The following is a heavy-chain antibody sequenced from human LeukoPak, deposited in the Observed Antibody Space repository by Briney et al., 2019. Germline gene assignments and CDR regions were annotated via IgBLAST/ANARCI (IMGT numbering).Heavy chain of an antibody. D-gene: IGHD3-10*01. CDR1: GGSFSGYY. V-gene: IGHV4-34*01. Sequence: SETLSLTCAVYGGSFSGYYWSWSRQPPGKGLEWIEEINHSGSTNYNPSLKSRVTISVDTSKNQFSLKLSSVTAADTAVYYCARGPDYYGSGSYYKRKGYFDYWGQGTLVTVSS. CDR3: ARGPDYYGSGSYYKRKGYFDY. CDR2: INHSGST. J-gene: IGHJ4*02.